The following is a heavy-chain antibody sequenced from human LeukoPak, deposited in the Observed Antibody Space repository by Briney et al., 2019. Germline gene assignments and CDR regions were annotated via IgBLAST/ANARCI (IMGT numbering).Heavy chain of an antibody. CDR1: GFTFSSYW. Sequence: PGGSLRLSCAASGFTFSSYWMSWVRQAPGKGLEWVANIKQDGSEKYYVDSVKGRFTISRDNSKNTLYLQMNSLRAEDTAVYYCAKDPDSSSSENLWGQGTLVTVSS. CDR3: AKDPDSSSSENL. CDR2: IKQDGSEK. V-gene: IGHV3-7*03. D-gene: IGHD6-6*01. J-gene: IGHJ5*02.